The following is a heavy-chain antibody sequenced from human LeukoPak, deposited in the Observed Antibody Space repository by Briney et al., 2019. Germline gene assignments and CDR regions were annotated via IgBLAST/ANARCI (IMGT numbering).Heavy chain of an antibody. D-gene: IGHD4-23*01. CDR1: GGSFSGYY. Sequence: SETLSLTCAVYGGSFSGYYWSWIRQPPGKGLEWIGEINHSGSTNYNPSLKSRVTISVDTSKNQFSLKLSSVTAADTAVYYCARELRWYRSGFDYWGQGTLVTVSS. V-gene: IGHV4-34*01. CDR2: INHSGST. CDR3: ARELRWYRSGFDY. J-gene: IGHJ4*02.